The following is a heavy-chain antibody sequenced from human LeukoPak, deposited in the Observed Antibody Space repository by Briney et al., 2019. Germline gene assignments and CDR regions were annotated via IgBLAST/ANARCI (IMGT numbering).Heavy chain of an antibody. CDR1: GFTFSNYG. CDR2: IRYDGSNK. CDR3: ARDTYYDFWRFDY. Sequence: GGSLRLSCAASGFTFSNYGMHWVRQAPGKGLEWVAFIRYDGSNKYYADSVKGRFTISRDNSKNTLYLQMNSLRAEDTAVYYCARDTYYDFWRFDYWGQGTLVTVSS. V-gene: IGHV3-30*02. J-gene: IGHJ4*02. D-gene: IGHD3-3*01.